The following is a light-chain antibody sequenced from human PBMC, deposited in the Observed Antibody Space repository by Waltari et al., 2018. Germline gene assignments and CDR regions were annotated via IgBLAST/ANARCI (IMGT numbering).Light chain of an antibody. CDR2: EGT. V-gene: IGLV2-23*01. CDR3: FSYAGGSTAV. J-gene: IGLJ7*01. Sequence: QSALTQPACVSGSPGESITISCTGSRSDVGRSNLISWYHQHPASVPTLIIYEGTTRPSGISNRFSASKSGNTASLTVSGLQAEDEADYYCFSYAGGSTAVFGGGTQLTVL. CDR1: RSDVGRSNL.